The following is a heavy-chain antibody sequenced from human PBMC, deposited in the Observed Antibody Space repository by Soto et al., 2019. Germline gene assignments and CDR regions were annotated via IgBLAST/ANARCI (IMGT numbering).Heavy chain of an antibody. Sequence: QVQLVESGGGVVQPGRSLRLSCAASGFTFSSYGMHWVRQAPGTGLEWVAVISYDGSNKYYADSVKGRFTISRDNSKNTLYLQMNSVRAEVTAVYYCAKEDTGYCSSTSCYSQGYWGQGTLVTVSS. CDR2: ISYDGSNK. D-gene: IGHD2-2*01. CDR3: AKEDTGYCSSTSCYSQGY. V-gene: IGHV3-30*18. J-gene: IGHJ4*02. CDR1: GFTFSSYG.